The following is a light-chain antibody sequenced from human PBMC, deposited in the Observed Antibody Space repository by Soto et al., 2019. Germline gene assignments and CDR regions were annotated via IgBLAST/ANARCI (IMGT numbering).Light chain of an antibody. CDR1: QSISSW. V-gene: IGKV1-5*03. Sequence: DIQMTQSPSTLSASVGDRVTITCRASQSISSWLAWYQQKPGKAPKLLIYKASSLESGVPSRFSGSGSGTEFTPTISILQPDDFATYYCQQYNSYSRTFGQGTKVEIK. CDR2: KAS. CDR3: QQYNSYSRT. J-gene: IGKJ1*01.